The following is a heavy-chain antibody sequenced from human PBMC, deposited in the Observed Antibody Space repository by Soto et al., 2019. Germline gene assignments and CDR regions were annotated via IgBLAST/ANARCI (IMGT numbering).Heavy chain of an antibody. V-gene: IGHV1-69*12. Sequence: QVQLVQSGAEVKKPGSSVKVSCKASGGTFSSYAISWVRQAPGQGLEWMGGIIPIFGTANYAQKFQGRVTITADESTSTAYLELRSLRSEDTAVYYCARNREACISTRCYWRVGFDPWGQGTLVTVSS. J-gene: IGHJ5*02. CDR2: IIPIFGTA. CDR3: ARNREACISTRCYWRVGFDP. CDR1: GGTFSSYA. D-gene: IGHD2-2*01.